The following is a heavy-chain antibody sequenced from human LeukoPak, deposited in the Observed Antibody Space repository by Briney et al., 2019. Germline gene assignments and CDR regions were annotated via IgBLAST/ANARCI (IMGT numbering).Heavy chain of an antibody. CDR1: GFTFSSYA. Sequence: PGGSLRLSCAASGFTFSSYAMHWVRQAPGKGLEWVAVISYDGSNKYYADSVEGRFTISRDNSKNTLYLQMNSLRAEDTAVYYCARGWMPSEVGASPAFDIWGQGTMVXVSS. CDR3: ARGWMPSEVGASPAFDI. V-gene: IGHV3-30-3*01. CDR2: ISYDGSNK. D-gene: IGHD1-26*01. J-gene: IGHJ3*02.